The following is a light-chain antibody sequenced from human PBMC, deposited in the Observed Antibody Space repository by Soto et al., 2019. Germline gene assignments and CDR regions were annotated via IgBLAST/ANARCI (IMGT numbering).Light chain of an antibody. J-gene: IGLJ2*01. Sequence: QSALTQPASVSGSPGQSITISCTGTSSDIGADDFVSWYQHHPDKTPKLIIFEVTYRPTGISHRFSASKSGNTASLAISGLRSEDEADYYCGGWDDSLSGPVFGGGTKLTVL. CDR3: GGWDDSLSGPV. V-gene: IGLV2-14*01. CDR2: EVT. CDR1: SSDIGADDF.